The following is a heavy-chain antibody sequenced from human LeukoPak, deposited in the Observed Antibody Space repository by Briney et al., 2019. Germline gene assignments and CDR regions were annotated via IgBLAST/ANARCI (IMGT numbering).Heavy chain of an antibody. V-gene: IGHV1-2*02. J-gene: IGHJ4*02. CDR3: ARDEGYSGYDPFDY. Sequence: GASVKVSCKASGHTFTGYYMHWVRQAPGQGLEWMGWINPNSGGTNYAQKFQGRVTMTRDTSISTAYMELSRLRSDDTAVYYCARDEGYSGYDPFDYWGQGTLVTVSS. D-gene: IGHD5-12*01. CDR1: GHTFTGYY. CDR2: INPNSGGT.